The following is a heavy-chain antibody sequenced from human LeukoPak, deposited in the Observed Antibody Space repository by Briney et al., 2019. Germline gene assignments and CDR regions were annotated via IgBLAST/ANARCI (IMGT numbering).Heavy chain of an antibody. CDR1: GFTFSNYD. V-gene: IGHV3-13*01. Sequence: GGSLRLSCAASGFTFSNYDMHWVRQTTGKGLEWVSGIVTAGDTYYTGSVKGRFTISRENAKNSLYLQMNSLRAGDTAVYYCARGSGGQHEFDYWGQGILVAVAS. J-gene: IGHJ4*02. CDR3: ARGSGGQHEFDY. D-gene: IGHD1-26*01. CDR2: IVTAGDT.